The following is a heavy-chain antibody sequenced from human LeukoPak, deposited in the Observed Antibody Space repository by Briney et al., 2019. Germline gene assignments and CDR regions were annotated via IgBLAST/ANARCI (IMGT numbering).Heavy chain of an antibody. CDR3: ARPVTRFDWLTNKLHY. CDR2: IRYDGSNK. J-gene: IGHJ4*02. V-gene: IGHV3-30*02. D-gene: IGHD3-9*01. Sequence: PGGSLRFSCAASGFTFSSYGMHWVRQAPGKGLEWVAFIRYDGSNKYYADSVKGRFTISRDNAKNSLYLQMNSLRAEDTALYYCARPVTRFDWLTNKLHYWGQGTLVTVSS. CDR1: GFTFSSYG.